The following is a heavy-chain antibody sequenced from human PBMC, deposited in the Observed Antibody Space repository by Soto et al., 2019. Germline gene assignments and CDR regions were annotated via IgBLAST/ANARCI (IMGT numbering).Heavy chain of an antibody. D-gene: IGHD2-15*01. Sequence: PGGSLRLSCAASGFTFSSYGMHWVRQAPGKGLEWVAVISYDGSNKYYADSVKGRFTISRDNSKNTLYLQMNSLRVEDTAVYYCAREGIGGPSFDYWGRGTLVTVSS. J-gene: IGHJ4*02. CDR2: ISYDGSNK. CDR1: GFTFSSYG. CDR3: AREGIGGPSFDY. V-gene: IGHV3-30*03.